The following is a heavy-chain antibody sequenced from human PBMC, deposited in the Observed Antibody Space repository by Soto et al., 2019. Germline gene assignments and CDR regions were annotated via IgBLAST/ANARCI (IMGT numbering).Heavy chain of an antibody. V-gene: IGHV3-43*01. J-gene: IGHJ4*02. CDR1: GFPFDDYS. D-gene: IGHD1-1*01. CDR3: TREGGNEERQDLDF. Sequence: GGSLKLSCAASGFPFDDYSMNWVRQVPGKGLEWVSLISWDGADTYYADSVKGRFTVSRDNGKQTLHQQMNSLRVEDTGVYFCTREGGNEERQDLDFWGQGTMVTVSS. CDR2: ISWDGADT.